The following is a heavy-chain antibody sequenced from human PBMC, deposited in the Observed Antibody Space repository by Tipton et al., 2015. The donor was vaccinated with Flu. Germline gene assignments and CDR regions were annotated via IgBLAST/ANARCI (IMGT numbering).Heavy chain of an antibody. Sequence: SLRLSCAASGFRFNTFWMNWVRQAPGKGLEWVAIIKQDASEKLYVDSVEGRFTISRDNAKNSLSLQMDSLRGDDTAVYYCAGGSGWLITAWGQGTLFPVSS. J-gene: IGHJ5*02. CDR2: IKQDASEK. CDR3: AGGSGWLITA. D-gene: IGHD6-19*01. V-gene: IGHV3-7*01. CDR1: GFRFNTFW.